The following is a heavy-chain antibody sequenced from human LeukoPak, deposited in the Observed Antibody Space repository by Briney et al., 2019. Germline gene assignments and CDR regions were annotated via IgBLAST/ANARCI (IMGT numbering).Heavy chain of an antibody. CDR1: GFTFGSYA. Sequence: GGSLRLSCAASGFTFGSYAMSWVRQAPGKGLEWVSAIGGSGGSTYYADSMKGRFTISRDNSKNTLYLQMNSLRAEDTAVYYCAKDVRPIPAAILNYWGQGTLVTVSS. D-gene: IGHD2-2*01. J-gene: IGHJ4*02. CDR2: IGGSGGST. CDR3: AKDVRPIPAAILNY. V-gene: IGHV3-23*01.